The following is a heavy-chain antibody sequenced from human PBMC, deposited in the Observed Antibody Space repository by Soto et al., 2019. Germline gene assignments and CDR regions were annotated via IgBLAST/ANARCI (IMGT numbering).Heavy chain of an antibody. Sequence: SETLSLTCAVSGGSISSNNWWTWVRQPPGKGLEWIGEIYDSGCTNYNPSLKSRVTISVDKSKNQFFLNLRSVTAADTAVYYCARYRRLSVAGTDYYGMDVWGQGTTVTVSS. CDR2: IYDSGCT. J-gene: IGHJ6*02. CDR1: GGSISSNNW. V-gene: IGHV4-4*02. CDR3: ARYRRLSVAGTDYYGMDV. D-gene: IGHD6-19*01.